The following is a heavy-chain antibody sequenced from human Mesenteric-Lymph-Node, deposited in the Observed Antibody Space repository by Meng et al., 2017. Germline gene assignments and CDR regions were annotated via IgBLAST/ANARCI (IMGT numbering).Heavy chain of an antibody. CDR1: GGTISISTW. V-gene: IGHV4-4*02. J-gene: IGHJ4*02. CDR3: ARDPYATGWAG. CDR2: IYHSGGT. Sequence: QAQEQGPGLLRPSGALSLTCAVSGGTISISTWWSWVRQPPGKGLEWIGEIYHSGGTNYNPSLRGRVTISLDKSKNQFSLTLRSVTAADTAVYYCARDPYATGWAGWGQGTLVTVSS. D-gene: IGHD6-19*01.